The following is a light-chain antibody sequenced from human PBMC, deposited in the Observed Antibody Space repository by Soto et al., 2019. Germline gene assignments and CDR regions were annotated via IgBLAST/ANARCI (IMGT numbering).Light chain of an antibody. CDR1: QFIHSRY. Sequence: EIVLATSPGTLSLSPRESATLLCRASQFIHSRYVAGYQQKPGQATRLLSDGASSRATCIPDRFSGSGSGTDFTLTITPLEPDEWVVYFCQQYDSSPITFGQGTRVEI. V-gene: IGKV3-20*01. J-gene: IGKJ5*01. CDR2: GAS. CDR3: QQYDSSPIT.